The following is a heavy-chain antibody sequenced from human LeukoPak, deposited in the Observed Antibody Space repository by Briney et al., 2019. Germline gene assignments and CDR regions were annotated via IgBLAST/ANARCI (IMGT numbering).Heavy chain of an antibody. V-gene: IGHV4-59*01. Sequence: SDTLSLTCTVSGGSISSYYWSWSRQPPGKGLEWIGYIYYSGSTNYNPSLKSRVTISVDTSKNQFSLKLSSVTAADTAVYYCARVEGSYYYDSSGYYPYYYYYYGMDVWGQGATVTVSS. CDR1: GGSISSYY. CDR3: ARVEGSYYYDSSGYYPYYYYYYGMDV. D-gene: IGHD3-22*01. J-gene: IGHJ6*02. CDR2: IYYSGST.